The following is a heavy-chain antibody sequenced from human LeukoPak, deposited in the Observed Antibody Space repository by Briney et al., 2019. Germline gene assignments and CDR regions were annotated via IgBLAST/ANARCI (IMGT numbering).Heavy chain of an antibody. CDR1: GFTFSSYA. J-gene: IGHJ4*02. CDR3: AKTRAALYYFDY. D-gene: IGHD6-6*01. V-gene: IGHV3-23*01. CDR2: ISGSGGST. Sequence: GGSLRLSCAASGFTFSSYAMSWVRQAPGKGLEWVSTISGSGGSTYYADSVKGRFTISRDNSKNTLYLQMNSLRAEDTAVYYCAKTRAALYYFDYWGQGTLVTVSS.